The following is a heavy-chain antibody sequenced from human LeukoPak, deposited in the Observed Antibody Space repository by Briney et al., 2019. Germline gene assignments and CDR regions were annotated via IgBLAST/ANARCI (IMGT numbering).Heavy chain of an antibody. Sequence: SETLSLTCAVYGGSFSGYYWSWIRQPPGKGVEWIGEINHSGSTNYNPSLKSRVTISEETSKNQFSLKLSSVTAADTAVYYCATLDSSGWYGDYWGQGTLVTVSS. CDR2: INHSGST. CDR3: ATLDSSGWYGDY. J-gene: IGHJ4*02. V-gene: IGHV4-34*01. CDR1: GGSFSGYY. D-gene: IGHD6-19*01.